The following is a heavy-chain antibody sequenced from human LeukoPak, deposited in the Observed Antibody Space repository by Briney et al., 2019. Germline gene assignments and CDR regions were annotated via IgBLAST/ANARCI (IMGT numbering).Heavy chain of an antibody. V-gene: IGHV3-30*01. Sequence: PGRSLRLTCAASGFIFGAYALHWVRQAPGKGLEGVAVISYDGSNKYYVDSVKGRITISRDKSKNTVYLQMNSMRVEDTAVYYCARDAGTDGTYFDYWGQGTLVTVSS. D-gene: IGHD1-1*01. CDR3: ARDAGTDGTYFDY. CDR2: ISYDGSNK. J-gene: IGHJ4*02. CDR1: GFIFGAYA.